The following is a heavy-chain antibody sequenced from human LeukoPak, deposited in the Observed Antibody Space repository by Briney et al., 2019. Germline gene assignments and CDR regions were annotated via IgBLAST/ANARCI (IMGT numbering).Heavy chain of an antibody. V-gene: IGHV1-18*04. D-gene: IGHD3-10*01. CDR3: ARAPLWFGESRGPFDY. Sequence: GASVKVSCKASGYTFTSYGISWVRQAPGQGLEWMGWISAYNGNTNYAQKPQGRVTMTTDTSTSTAYMELRSLRSDDTAVYYCARAPLWFGESRGPFDYWGQGTLVTVSS. CDR1: GYTFTSYG. J-gene: IGHJ4*02. CDR2: ISAYNGNT.